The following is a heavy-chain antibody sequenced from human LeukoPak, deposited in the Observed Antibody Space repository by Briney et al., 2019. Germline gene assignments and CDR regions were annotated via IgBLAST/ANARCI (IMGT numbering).Heavy chain of an antibody. V-gene: IGHV4-61*02. Sequence: SSETLSLTCTVSGGSISSGRYYWSWIRQPAGKGLEWIGRIYTSGSTNYNPSLKSRVPISVDTSKNQFSLTLSSVTAADTAVYYCARASYIYCSGGSCDPELSWFDPWGQGTLVTVSS. CDR1: GGSISSGRYY. CDR3: ARASYIYCSGGSCDPELSWFDP. J-gene: IGHJ5*02. CDR2: IYTSGST. D-gene: IGHD2-15*01.